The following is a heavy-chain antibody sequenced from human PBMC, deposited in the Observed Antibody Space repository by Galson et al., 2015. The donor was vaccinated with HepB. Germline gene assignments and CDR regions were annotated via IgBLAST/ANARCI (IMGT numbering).Heavy chain of an antibody. V-gene: IGHV3-20*01. J-gene: IGHJ4*02. CDR1: GFTFDDYG. D-gene: IGHD2-21*01. CDR2: INWNGGST. CDR3: AREIGPSYYFDY. Sequence: SLRLSCAASGFTFDDYGMSWVRQAPGKGLEWVSGINWNGGSTGYADSVKGRFTISRDNAKNSLYLQMNSLRAEDTALYHCAREIGPSYYFDYWGQGTLVTVSS.